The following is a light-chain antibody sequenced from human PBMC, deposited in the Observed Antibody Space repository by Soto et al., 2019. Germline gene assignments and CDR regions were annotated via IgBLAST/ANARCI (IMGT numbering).Light chain of an antibody. CDR2: AAS. J-gene: IGKJ5*01. Sequence: DIQLTQSPSFLSPSLGESVTITCRASQVISTSLAWYQVKPGKAPKLLIYAASTLESGVPSRFSATVSGTEFSPTITSLQPEDFATYYCQQLFDSPITFGQGTRLEIK. CDR1: QVISTS. V-gene: IGKV1-9*01. CDR3: QQLFDSPIT.